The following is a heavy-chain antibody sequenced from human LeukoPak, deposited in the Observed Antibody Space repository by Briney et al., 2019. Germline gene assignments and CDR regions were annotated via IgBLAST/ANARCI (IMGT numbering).Heavy chain of an antibody. J-gene: IGHJ4*02. CDR3: ARVPVSSWHYFDY. V-gene: IGHV4-30-4*01. CDR2: IYYSGST. D-gene: IGHD6-13*01. CDR1: GGSISSGDYY. Sequence: SQTLSLTGTVSGGSISSGDYYWSWIRQPPGKGLEWIGYIYYSGSTYYNPSLKSRVTISVDTSKNQFSLKLSSVAAADTAVYYCARVPVSSWHYFDYWGQGTLVTVSS.